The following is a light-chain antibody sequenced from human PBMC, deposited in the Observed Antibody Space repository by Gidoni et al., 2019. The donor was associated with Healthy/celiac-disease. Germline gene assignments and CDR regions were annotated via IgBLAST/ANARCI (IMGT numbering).Light chain of an antibody. J-gene: IGKJ2*01. CDR2: WAS. Sequence: DIVMTQYPDSLAVSLGERATINCKSSQSVLYSSNNKNYLAWYQQKPGQPPKLLIYWASTRESGVPDRFSGSGSGTDFTLTISSLQAEDVAVYYCQQYYSTPSYTFXXXTKLEIK. CDR3: QQYYSTPSYT. V-gene: IGKV4-1*01. CDR1: QSVLYSSNNKNY.